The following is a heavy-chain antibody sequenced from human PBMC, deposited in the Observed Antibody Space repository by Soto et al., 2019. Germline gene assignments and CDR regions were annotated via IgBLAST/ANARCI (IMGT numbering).Heavy chain of an antibody. CDR3: ARRSSTYLNEIIYDP. D-gene: IGHD3-10*01. Sequence: QVQLVQSGAEVKRPGASVRVSCGASRYTFTSYDIYWVRQAPGQGLEWMGWIKTDSGDTDYAQNFQGRVTMTRDTSINTAYMELNNLVSDDTAVYYCARRSSTYLNEIIYDPWGQGTLVTVSS. CDR1: RYTFTSYD. CDR2: IKTDSGDT. J-gene: IGHJ5*02. V-gene: IGHV1-2*02.